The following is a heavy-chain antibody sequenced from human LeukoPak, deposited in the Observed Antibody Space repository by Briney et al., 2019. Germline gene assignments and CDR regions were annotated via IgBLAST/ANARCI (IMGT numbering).Heavy chain of an antibody. Sequence: GASVKVSCKASGYTFTSYDINWVRQATGQGLEWMGWMNPNSGNTGYAQKFQGRVTITRNTSISTAYMELSSLRSEDTAVYYCARDGSNYDFWSGSYYYMDVWGKGTTVTVSS. V-gene: IGHV1-8*03. J-gene: IGHJ6*03. D-gene: IGHD3-3*01. CDR3: ARDGSNYDFWSGSYYYMDV. CDR1: GYTFTSYD. CDR2: MNPNSGNT.